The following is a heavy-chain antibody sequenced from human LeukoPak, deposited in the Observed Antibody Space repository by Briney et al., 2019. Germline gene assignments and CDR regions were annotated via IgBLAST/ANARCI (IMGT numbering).Heavy chain of an antibody. CDR1: GGTFSSYA. J-gene: IGHJ3*02. D-gene: IGHD3-9*01. Sequence: ASVKVSCKASGGTFSSYAISWVRQAPGQGLEWMGGIIPIFGTANYAQKFQGRVTITADESTSTAYMELSSLRSEDTAVYYCARRRYSALDAFDIWGQGTMVTVSS. V-gene: IGHV1-69*13. CDR3: ARRRYSALDAFDI. CDR2: IIPIFGTA.